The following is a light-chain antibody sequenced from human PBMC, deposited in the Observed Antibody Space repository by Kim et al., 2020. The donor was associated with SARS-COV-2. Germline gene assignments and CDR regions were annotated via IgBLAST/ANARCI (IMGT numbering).Light chain of an antibody. V-gene: IGLV4-69*01. J-gene: IGLJ3*02. CDR3: QTWGTGIRV. CDR2: LNSDGSH. Sequence: LVLTQSLSASASLGASVKLTCTLSSGHSSYAIAWHQQQPEKGPRYLMKLNSDGSHSKGDGIPDRFSGSSSGAERYLTIACLQSEDEADYYCQTWGTGIRVFGGGTQLTVL. CDR1: SGHSSYA.